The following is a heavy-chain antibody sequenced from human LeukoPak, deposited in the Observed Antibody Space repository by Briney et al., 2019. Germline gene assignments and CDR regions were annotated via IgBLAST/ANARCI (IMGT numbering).Heavy chain of an antibody. V-gene: IGHV1-46*01. Sequence: ASVKVSCKASGYTFTSYYMHWVRQAPGQGLEWIGIINPSGGSTSYAQKFQGRVTMTRDTSTSTVYMELSSLRSEDTAVYYCARGGAYYDILTGYYIFDTAKSNWFDPWGQGTLVTVSS. CDR3: ARGGAYYDILTGYYIFDTAKSNWFDP. J-gene: IGHJ5*02. CDR2: INPSGGST. CDR1: GYTFTSYY. D-gene: IGHD3-9*01.